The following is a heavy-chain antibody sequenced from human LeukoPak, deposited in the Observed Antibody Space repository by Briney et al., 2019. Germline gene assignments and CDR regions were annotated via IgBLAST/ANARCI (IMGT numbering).Heavy chain of an antibody. J-gene: IGHJ4*02. CDR2: INHSGST. Sequence: SETLSLTCTVSGGSISGYYWSWIRQPPGKGLEWIGEINHSGSTNYNPSLKSRVTISVDTSKNQFSLKLSSVTAADTAVYYCARVEYDSSGYYPDYWGQGTLVTVSS. D-gene: IGHD3-22*01. CDR3: ARVEYDSSGYYPDY. CDR1: GGSISGYY. V-gene: IGHV4-34*01.